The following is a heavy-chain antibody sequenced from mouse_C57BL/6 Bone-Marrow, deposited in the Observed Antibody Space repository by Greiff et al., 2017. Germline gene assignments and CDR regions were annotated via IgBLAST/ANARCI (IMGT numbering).Heavy chain of an antibody. CDR2: IYPSDSET. CDR3: AILCTVAIDY. V-gene: IGHV1-52*01. J-gene: IGHJ4*01. D-gene: IGHD1-1*01. Sequence: QVQLQQPGAELVRPGSSVKLSCKASGYTFTSYWMHWVKQRPIQGLEWIGNIYPSDSETHYNQKFKDKATLTVDKSSSTAYMQLSSLTTEDSAVYYCAILCTVAIDYWGQGTSVTVST. CDR1: GYTFTSYW.